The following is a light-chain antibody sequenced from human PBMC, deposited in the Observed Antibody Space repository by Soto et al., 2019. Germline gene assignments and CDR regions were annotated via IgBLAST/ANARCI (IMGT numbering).Light chain of an antibody. Sequence: EIVLTQSPSTLSSSPGERATLSCRASQSVSNYLAWYQQKPGQAPMLLIYDASNRATGIPARFSGSGSGTDFTLTTSSLEPEDFAVYYCQQRSNWPPLTFGQGTRLEIK. CDR2: DAS. V-gene: IGKV3-11*01. J-gene: IGKJ5*01. CDR3: QQRSNWPPLT. CDR1: QSVSNY.